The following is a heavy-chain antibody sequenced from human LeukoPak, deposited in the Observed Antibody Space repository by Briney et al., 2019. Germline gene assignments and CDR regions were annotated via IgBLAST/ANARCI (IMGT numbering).Heavy chain of an antibody. CDR3: ALSELRGQYYFDY. CDR2: IIPIFGTA. V-gene: IGHV1-69*13. Sequence: GASVKVSWKASGGTFSSYAISWVRQAPVQGLEWMGGIIPIFGTANYAQKFQGRVTITADESTSTAYMELSSLRSEDTAVYYCALSELRGQYYFDYWGQGTLVTVSS. D-gene: IGHD4-17*01. CDR1: GGTFSSYA. J-gene: IGHJ4*02.